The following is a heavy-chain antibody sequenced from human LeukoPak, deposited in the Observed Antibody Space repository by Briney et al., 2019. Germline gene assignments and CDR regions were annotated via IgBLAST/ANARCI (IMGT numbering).Heavy chain of an antibody. Sequence: PGGSLRLSCAASGFTFSDYSLNWVRQAPGKGLEWVSCISGDSRYIYYADSVKGRSTISRDNAQNSLYLHMNSLRAEDTAVYYCARVPVSSSWSLFDYWGHGTLVTVSS. CDR1: GFTFSDYS. D-gene: IGHD6-13*01. CDR2: ISGDSRYI. J-gene: IGHJ4*01. CDR3: ARVPVSSSWSLFDY. V-gene: IGHV3-21*06.